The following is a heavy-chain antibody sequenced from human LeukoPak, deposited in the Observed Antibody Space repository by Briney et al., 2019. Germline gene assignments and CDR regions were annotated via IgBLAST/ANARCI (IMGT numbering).Heavy chain of an antibody. Sequence: GGSLRLSCAASGFTFSSYAMIWVRQAPGKGLEWVSAISGSGGSTYYADSVKGRFTISRDNSKNTLYLQMNSLRAEDTAVYYCAKVYDSSGYYYPIDYWGQGTLVTVSS. CDR3: AKVYDSSGYYYPIDY. J-gene: IGHJ4*02. V-gene: IGHV3-23*01. D-gene: IGHD3-22*01. CDR2: ISGSGGST. CDR1: GFTFSSYA.